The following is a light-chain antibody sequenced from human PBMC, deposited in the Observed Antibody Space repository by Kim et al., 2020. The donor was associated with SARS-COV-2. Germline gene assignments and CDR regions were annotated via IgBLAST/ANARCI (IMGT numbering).Light chain of an antibody. CDR2: DVS. V-gene: IGLV2-14*03. CDR3: ASYTRSSTVV. J-gene: IGLJ3*02. CDR1: PADIGGYDY. Sequence: GHSIIISCTGSPADIGGYDYVSWYQQHPGKAPKLLIYDVSNRPSGVSHRVSGSKSGSTASLTISGLQADDEADYYCASYTRSSTVVFGGGTQLTVL.